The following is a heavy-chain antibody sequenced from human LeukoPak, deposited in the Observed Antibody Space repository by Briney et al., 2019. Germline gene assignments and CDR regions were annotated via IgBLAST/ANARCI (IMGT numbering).Heavy chain of an antibody. CDR3: AKDDVYYDSFDY. V-gene: IGHV3-23*01. CDR1: GFTFSSYA. J-gene: IGHJ4*02. D-gene: IGHD3-22*01. CDR2: ISGSGGST. Sequence: GGSLRLSCAASGFTFSSYAMSWVRQAPGKGLEWVLAISGSGGSTYYADSVKGRFTISRDNSKNTLYLQMNSLRAEDTAVYYCAKDDVYYDSFDYWGQGTLVTVSS.